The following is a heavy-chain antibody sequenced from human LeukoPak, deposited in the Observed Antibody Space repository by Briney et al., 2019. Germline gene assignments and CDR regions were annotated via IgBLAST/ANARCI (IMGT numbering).Heavy chain of an antibody. Sequence: PSETLSLTCTVSGGSISSGDYYWSWIRQPPGKGLEWIGYIYYSGSTYYNPSLKSRVTISVDTSKNQFSLKLSSVTAADTAVYYCARGSDYYGSGSSSFDPWGQGTLVTVSS. CDR2: IYYSGST. D-gene: IGHD3-10*01. J-gene: IGHJ5*02. CDR1: GGSISSGDYY. V-gene: IGHV4-30-4*08. CDR3: ARGSDYYGSGSSSFDP.